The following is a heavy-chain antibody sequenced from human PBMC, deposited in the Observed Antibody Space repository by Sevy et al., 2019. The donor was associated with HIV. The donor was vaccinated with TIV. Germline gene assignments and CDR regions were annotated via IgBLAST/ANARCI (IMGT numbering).Heavy chain of an antibody. V-gene: IGHV3-30*18. CDR3: AKDSDDFWSGYLPGGYGMDV. CDR2: ISYDGSNK. D-gene: IGHD3-3*01. J-gene: IGHJ6*02. CDR1: GFTFSSYG. Sequence: GGSLRLSCAASGFTFSSYGMHWVRQAPGKGLEWVAVISYDGSNKYYADSVKGRFTISRDNSKNTLYLQMNRRRAEDTAVYYCAKDSDDFWSGYLPGGYGMDVWGQGTTVTVSS.